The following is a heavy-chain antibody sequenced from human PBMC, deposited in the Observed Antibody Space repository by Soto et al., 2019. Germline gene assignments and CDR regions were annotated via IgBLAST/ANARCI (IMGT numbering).Heavy chain of an antibody. CDR2: IFATGTTI. CDR1: GFTFSSYS. J-gene: IGHJ4*02. V-gene: IGHV3-48*03. CDR3: ARDKDWAFDY. D-gene: IGHD3-9*01. Sequence: GGSLRFSCAASGFTFSSYSMVWVRQAPGKGLEWVSYIFATGTTIYYADSVKGRFTVSRDNARNSLFLLMNGLRAEDTAVYYCARDKDWAFDYWGQGALVTVSS.